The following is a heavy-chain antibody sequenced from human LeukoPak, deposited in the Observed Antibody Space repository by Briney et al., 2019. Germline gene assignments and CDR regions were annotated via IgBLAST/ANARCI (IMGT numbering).Heavy chain of an antibody. J-gene: IGHJ4*02. Sequence: PWEPLSLTCTVSGGPFSSYYGSWIRHPPGKGREWIGYSLYTGSTNYNPSLNSRVTISVDTSEKQFSLKLSSVTAADTAVYYCARGKRHYYDSSAYEFFDHWGQGTLVTVFS. CDR1: GGPFSSYY. V-gene: IGHV4-59*13. D-gene: IGHD3-22*01. CDR3: ARGKRHYYDSSAYEFFDH. CDR2: SLYTGST.